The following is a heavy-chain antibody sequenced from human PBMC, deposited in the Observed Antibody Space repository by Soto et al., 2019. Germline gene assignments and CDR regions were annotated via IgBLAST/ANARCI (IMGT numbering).Heavy chain of an antibody. V-gene: IGHV3-15*01. CDR3: TTPSYGSGSYQYYYYGMDV. D-gene: IGHD3-10*01. Sequence: EVQLVESGGGLVKPGGSLRLSCAASGFTFSNAWMSWVRQAPGKGLEWVGRIKSKTDGGTTDYAAPVKGRFTISRDDSKNTLYLQMNSLKTEDTAVYYCTTPSYGSGSYQYYYYGMDVWGQGTTVTVSS. J-gene: IGHJ6*02. CDR2: IKSKTDGGTT. CDR1: GFTFSNAW.